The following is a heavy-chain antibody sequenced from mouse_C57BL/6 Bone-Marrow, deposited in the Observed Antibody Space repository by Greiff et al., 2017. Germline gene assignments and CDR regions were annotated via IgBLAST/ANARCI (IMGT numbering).Heavy chain of an antibody. CDR2: IFPTSGRT. Sequence: VQLQQPGAELVKPGASVKMSCKASGYTFTSYWITWGKQRPGQGLEWIGDIFPTSGRTNYNEKFKSKAILTVDTSANTAYRQLSSLTSEDSAVYYCAKANHLERNFAFWGQGTTLTVSS. CDR3: AKANHLERNFAF. V-gene: IGHV1-55*01. CDR1: GYTFTSYW. J-gene: IGHJ2*01.